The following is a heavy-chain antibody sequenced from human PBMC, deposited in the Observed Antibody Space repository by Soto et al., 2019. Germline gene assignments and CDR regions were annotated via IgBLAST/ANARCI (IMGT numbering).Heavy chain of an antibody. CDR1: GFTFSSYG. J-gene: IGHJ4*02. V-gene: IGHV3-33*01. CDR2: MWYDGSNK. Sequence: QVQLVESGGGVVQPGRSLRLSCAASGFTFSSYGMHWVRQAPGKGLEWVAVMWYDGSNKYYADSVKGRFTISRDNSKNTLYLQMNSLRAEDTAVYYCARNGIGYCSSTSCYIIDYWCQGTLVTVSS. CDR3: ARNGIGYCSSTSCYIIDY. D-gene: IGHD2-2*02.